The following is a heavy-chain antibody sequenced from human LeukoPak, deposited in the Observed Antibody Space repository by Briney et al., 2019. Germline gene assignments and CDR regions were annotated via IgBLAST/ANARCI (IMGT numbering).Heavy chain of an antibody. V-gene: IGHV3-48*04. Sequence: GGSLRLSCAACRFTFSSYSMNWVRQAPGKGLEWVSYISSSSSTIYYADSVKGRYTISRDNAKNSLYLQMNSLRAEDTALYYCARGGITIFGVVIPPDYWGQGTLVTVSS. CDR2: ISSSSSTI. J-gene: IGHJ4*02. CDR1: RFTFSSYS. D-gene: IGHD3-3*01. CDR3: ARGGITIFGVVIPPDY.